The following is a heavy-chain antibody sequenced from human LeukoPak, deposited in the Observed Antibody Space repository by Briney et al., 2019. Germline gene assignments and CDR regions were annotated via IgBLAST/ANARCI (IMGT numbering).Heavy chain of an antibody. V-gene: IGHV4-31*03. CDR2: TYYSGST. J-gene: IGHJ6*04. CDR3: ASATSDYYGSGSYYKFPYYYYGMDV. D-gene: IGHD3-10*01. Sequence: SETLSLTCTVSGGSISSGGCYWSWIRQHPGKGLEWIGYTYYSGSTYYNPSLKSRVTISVDTSKNQFSLKLSSVTAADTAVYYCASATSDYYGSGSYYKFPYYYYGMDVWGKGTTVTVSS. CDR1: GGSISSGGCY.